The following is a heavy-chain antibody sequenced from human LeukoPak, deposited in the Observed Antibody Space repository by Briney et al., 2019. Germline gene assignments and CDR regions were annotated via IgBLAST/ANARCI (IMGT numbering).Heavy chain of an antibody. Sequence: SQSLSLTCTVSGGSISSGGYYWSWIRQPPGKGLEWIGYIYHSGSTYYNPSLKSRVTISVDRSKNQFSLKLSSVTAADTAVYYCARVVSIAARPFDYWGQGTLVTVSS. J-gene: IGHJ4*02. D-gene: IGHD6-6*01. V-gene: IGHV4-30-2*01. CDR3: ARVVSIAARPFDY. CDR2: IYHSGST. CDR1: GGSISSGGYY.